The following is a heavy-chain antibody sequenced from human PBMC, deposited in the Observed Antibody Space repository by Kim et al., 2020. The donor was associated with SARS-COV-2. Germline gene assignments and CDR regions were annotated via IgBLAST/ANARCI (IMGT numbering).Heavy chain of an antibody. V-gene: IGHV4-4*02. Sequence: SETLSLTCSVSGGSVKNSHWWTWLRQSPGKGLEWIGGIYRSDSANYNSALKSRVTISVDRSKNQFSLKMRSVTAADTAVYYCARRPDDAPGGWFDPWGQGMLVTVSS. CDR3: ARRPDDAPGGWFDP. D-gene: IGHD1-1*01. J-gene: IGHJ5*02. CDR2: IYRSDSA. CDR1: GGSVKNSHW.